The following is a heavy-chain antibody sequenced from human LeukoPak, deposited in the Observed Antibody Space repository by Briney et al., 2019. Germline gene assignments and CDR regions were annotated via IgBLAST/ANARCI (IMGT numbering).Heavy chain of an antibody. J-gene: IGHJ4*02. CDR2: ISGSGVYT. CDR1: GFSFSSYG. CDR3: AKGAGGLVVLGLSNY. D-gene: IGHD3-16*01. Sequence: GGSLRLSCAASGFSFSSYGMLWVRQAPGKGPEWVSGISGSGVYTFYADSVKGRFTISRDNSKNTLYLQMNSLRAEDSAVYYCAKGAGGLVVLGLSNYWGQGTLVTVSS. V-gene: IGHV3-23*01.